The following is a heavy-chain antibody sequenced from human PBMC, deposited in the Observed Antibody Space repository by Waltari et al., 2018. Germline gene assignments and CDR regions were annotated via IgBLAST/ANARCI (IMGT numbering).Heavy chain of an antibody. J-gene: IGHJ4*02. Sequence: HLQLQESGPGLVKPSGTLSLTCSVSGGSINSTAFYWGWIRQPPGKGLAWIATANDRRTTYFNPSLRGRVTISVDTSTKQFFLTLTHLTAADTAVYYCAEEGNTTAGLFDSWSQGTLVTVSS. CDR3: AEEGNTTAGLFDS. CDR1: GGSINSTAFY. CDR2: ANDRRTT. V-gene: IGHV4-39*01. D-gene: IGHD6-25*01.